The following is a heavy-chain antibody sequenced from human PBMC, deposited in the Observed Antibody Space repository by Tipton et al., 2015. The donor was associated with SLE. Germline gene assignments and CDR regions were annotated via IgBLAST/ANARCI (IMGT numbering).Heavy chain of an antibody. CDR3: ARAIGSTLNWFDP. Sequence: TLSLTCTVSGGSVSSGSYYWSWIRQPPGKGLEWIGYIYYSGSTNYNPSLKSRVTISVDTSKNQFSLKLSSVTAADTAVYYCARAIGSTLNWFDPWGQGTLVTVSS. CDR2: IYYSGST. V-gene: IGHV4-61*01. CDR1: GGSVSSGSYY. J-gene: IGHJ5*02. D-gene: IGHD6-13*01.